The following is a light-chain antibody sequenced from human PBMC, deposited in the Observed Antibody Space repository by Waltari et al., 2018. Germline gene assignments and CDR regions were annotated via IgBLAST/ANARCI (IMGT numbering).Light chain of an antibody. CDR3: QQSYSLPYT. V-gene: IGKV1-39*01. Sequence: DIQMTQSPSSLSASAEDKVTITCRASQPISYYLNWYQQLPGRAPTPLIHVASSLQTGVPSRFSGSGSGTNFTLTISSLQPEDFATYICQQSYSLPYTFGQGT. J-gene: IGKJ2*01. CDR2: VAS. CDR1: QPISYY.